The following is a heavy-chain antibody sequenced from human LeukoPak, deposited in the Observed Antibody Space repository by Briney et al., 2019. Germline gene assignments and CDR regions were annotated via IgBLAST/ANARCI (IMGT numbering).Heavy chain of an antibody. D-gene: IGHD6-6*01. CDR1: GYTFTSYD. J-gene: IGHJ6*02. CDR2: MNPNSGNT. CDR3: ASQGISSYHYYYGMDV. Sequence: ASVKVSCKASGYTFTSYDINWVRQATGQGLEWMGWMNPNSGNTGYAQKFQGRVTMTRNTSISAAYMELSSLRSEDTAVYYCASQGISSYHYYYGMDVWGRGTTVTVSS. V-gene: IGHV1-8*01.